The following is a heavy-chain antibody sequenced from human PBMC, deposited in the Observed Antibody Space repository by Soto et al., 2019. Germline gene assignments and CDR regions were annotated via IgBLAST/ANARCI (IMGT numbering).Heavy chain of an antibody. CDR3: AKAVSPDY. Sequence: QVQLVESGGGVVQPGRSLRLSCAASGFTFSSYGMHWVRQAPGKGLEWVAVISYDGSNKYYADSVKGRFTISRDNSKNTLDLQMNSLRAEETAVYYCAKAVSPDYWGQGTLVTVSS. CDR1: GFTFSSYG. V-gene: IGHV3-30*18. J-gene: IGHJ4*02. CDR2: ISYDGSNK.